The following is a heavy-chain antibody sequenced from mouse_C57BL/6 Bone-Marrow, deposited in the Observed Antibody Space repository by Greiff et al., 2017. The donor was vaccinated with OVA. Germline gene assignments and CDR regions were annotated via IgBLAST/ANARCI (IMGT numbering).Heavy chain of an antibody. CDR2: IYPRSGNT. CDR1: GYTFTSYG. Sequence: VQLQQSGAELARPGASVKLSCKASGYTFTSYGISWVKQRPGQGLEWIGEIYPRSGNTYYNEKFKGKATLTADKSSSTAYMELRSLTSEDSAVYFCARGKYYAMDYWGQGTSVTVSS. CDR3: ARGKYYAMDY. J-gene: IGHJ4*01. V-gene: IGHV1-81*01.